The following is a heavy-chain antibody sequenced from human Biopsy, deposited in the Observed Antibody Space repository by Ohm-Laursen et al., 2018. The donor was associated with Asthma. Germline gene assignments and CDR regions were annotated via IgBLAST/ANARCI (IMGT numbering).Heavy chain of an antibody. J-gene: IGHJ4*02. CDR2: IYYTGTT. CDR3: ARVTRITIFGVGGIQDY. Sequence: GTLSLTCAVSGGSISSSSYYWGWIRQPPGKGLAWIGHIYYTGTTNYSPSLKSRVTISVDTSKNQFSLKLSSVTAADTAVYYCARVTRITIFGVGGIQDYWGQGTLVTVSS. CDR1: GGSISSSSYY. V-gene: IGHV4-39*07. D-gene: IGHD3-3*01.